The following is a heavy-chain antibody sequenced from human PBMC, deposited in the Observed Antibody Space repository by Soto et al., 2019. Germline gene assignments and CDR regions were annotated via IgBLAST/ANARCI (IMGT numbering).Heavy chain of an antibody. J-gene: IGHJ6*02. CDR1: GFTFSDYY. CDR3: ARDDVSRGIMAAAGTSGYYYGMDV. V-gene: IGHV3-11*06. D-gene: IGHD6-13*01. CDR2: ISSSSSYT. Sequence: PGGSLRLSCAASGFTFSDYYMSWIRQAPGKGLEWVSYISSSSSYTNYADSVKGRFTISRDNAKNSLYLQMNSLRAEDTAVYYCARDDVSRGIMAAAGTSGYYYGMDVWGQGTTVTVSS.